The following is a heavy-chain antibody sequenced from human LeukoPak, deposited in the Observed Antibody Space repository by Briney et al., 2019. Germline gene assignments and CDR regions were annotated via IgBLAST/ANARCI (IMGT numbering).Heavy chain of an antibody. Sequence: PSETLPLTCTVSGGSISSYYWSWIRQPPGKGLEWIGYISYIGRTNYNPSLKSRLTMSVDLSENHISLTLTSVTAADTAVYYCAREGGFYRPLDYSGQGTLVTVSS. D-gene: IGHD3-3*01. J-gene: IGHJ4*02. CDR2: ISYIGRT. CDR3: AREGGFYRPLDY. V-gene: IGHV4-59*12. CDR1: GGSISSYY.